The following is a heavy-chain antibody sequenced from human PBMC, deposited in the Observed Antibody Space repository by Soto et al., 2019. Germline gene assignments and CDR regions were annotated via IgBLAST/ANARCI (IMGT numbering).Heavy chain of an antibody. J-gene: IGHJ6*03. CDR2: ISSSSSVI. CDR1: GFILSDCA. CDR3: ARDLSWGSNWYYYMDV. D-gene: IGHD7-27*01. Sequence: EVQLVESGGGLVQPGGSLRLSCATSGFILSDCAMNWVRQAPGKGLEWVSYISSSSSVIDYADSVKGRFTVSRDNARNSLYLKMNSLRAEEMTVYYCARDLSWGSNWYYYMDVWGKGTTVTVSS. V-gene: IGHV3-48*01.